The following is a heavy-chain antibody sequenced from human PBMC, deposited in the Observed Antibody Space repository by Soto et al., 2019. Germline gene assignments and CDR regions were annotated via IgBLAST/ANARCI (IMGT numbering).Heavy chain of an antibody. CDR2: ISSSSSTV. V-gene: IGHV3-48*01. D-gene: IGHD3-9*01. CDR1: GFTFSSYS. CDR3: ARDLRHFDPWAD. J-gene: IGHJ4*02. Sequence: EVQLVVSGGGLVQPGGSLRLSCAASGFTFSSYSMNWVRKAPWKGLVWVSYISSSSSTVYYADSVKGRFTISRDNAKNSLYLQMSRLRAEDTAVYYCARDLRHFDPWADWGQGTLVTVSS.